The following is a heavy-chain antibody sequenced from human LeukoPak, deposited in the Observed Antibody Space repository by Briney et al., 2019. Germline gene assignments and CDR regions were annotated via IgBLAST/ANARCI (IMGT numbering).Heavy chain of an antibody. Sequence: GGPLRLSCAASGFTFSSYWMSWVRQAPGKALEWVANIKQDGSEKYYVDSVKGRFTISRDNAKNSLYLQMNSLRAEDTAVYYCAREDDSSGYYRRLFDYWGQGTLVTVSS. CDR2: IKQDGSEK. J-gene: IGHJ4*02. CDR1: GFTFSSYW. CDR3: AREDDSSGYYRRLFDY. V-gene: IGHV3-7*01. D-gene: IGHD3-22*01.